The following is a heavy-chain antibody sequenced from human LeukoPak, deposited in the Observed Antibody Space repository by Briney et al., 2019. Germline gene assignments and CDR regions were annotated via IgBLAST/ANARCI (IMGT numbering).Heavy chain of an antibody. Sequence: GGSLRLSCAASGFTFTDYYMTWIRQAPGKGLEWVSYISGSGTAMYYADSVKGRFTISRDNAKNSLYLQMNSLRAEGTAVYYCARDGVLRYFDYYYYYYMDVWGKGTTVTISS. V-gene: IGHV3-11*01. CDR3: ARDGVLRYFDYYYYYYMDV. CDR2: ISGSGTAM. J-gene: IGHJ6*03. D-gene: IGHD3-9*01. CDR1: GFTFTDYY.